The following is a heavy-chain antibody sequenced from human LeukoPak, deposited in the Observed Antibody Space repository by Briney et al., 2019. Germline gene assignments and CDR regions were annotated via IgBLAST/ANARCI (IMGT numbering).Heavy chain of an antibody. Sequence: GGSLRLSCAASGFTFSSYAMSWVRQAPGKGLEWVSAISGSGGSTYYADSVKGRFTISRDNSKNTLYLQMNSLRAGDTAVYYCAKASLYYYDSSGYFDYWGQGTLVTVSS. V-gene: IGHV3-23*01. CDR3: AKASLYYYDSSGYFDY. CDR1: GFTFSSYA. CDR2: ISGSGGST. D-gene: IGHD3-22*01. J-gene: IGHJ4*02.